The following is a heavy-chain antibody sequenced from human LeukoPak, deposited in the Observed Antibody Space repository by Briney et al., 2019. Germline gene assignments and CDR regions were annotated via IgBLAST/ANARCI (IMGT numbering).Heavy chain of an antibody. CDR1: GGSFSGYY. CDR2: INHSGST. J-gene: IGHJ4*02. D-gene: IGHD3-10*01. CDR3: ARGNGYLSNYYGSGKKQYYFDY. Sequence: PSETLSLTCAVYGGSFSGYYWSWIRQPPGKGLEWIGEINHSGSTNYNPSLKSRVTISVDTSKNQFSLKLSSVTVADTAVYYCARGNGYLSNYYGSGKKQYYFDYWGQGTLVTVSS. V-gene: IGHV4-34*01.